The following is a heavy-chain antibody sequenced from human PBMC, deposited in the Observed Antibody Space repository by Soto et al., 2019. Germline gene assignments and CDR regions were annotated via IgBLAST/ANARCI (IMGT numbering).Heavy chain of an antibody. V-gene: IGHV4-30-4*01. CDR1: GGSISSEDYY. Sequence: PSETLSLTCTVSGGSISSEDYYWTWIRHPPGKGLEWIGYIYYSGRTSYNPSLDSRITISIDTSKNHFSLNLSSVTAADTAVYYCASDRSNSPDFFDYWGQGALVTVSS. D-gene: IGHD6-6*01. CDR3: ASDRSNSPDFFDY. CDR2: IYYSGRT. J-gene: IGHJ4*02.